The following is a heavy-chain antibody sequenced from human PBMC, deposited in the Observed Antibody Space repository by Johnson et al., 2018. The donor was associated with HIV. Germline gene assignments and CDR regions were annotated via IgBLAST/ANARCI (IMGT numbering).Heavy chain of an antibody. Sequence: VQVVESGGGLVQPGGSLRLSCAASGFTVSSNYMSWVRQGPGKGLEWVSVINSGGDTYYADSVKGRCTISRDNSKNTLYLQMNSLRAEDTAVYYCARACRDGYTCDVYDIWGQGTMLTVSS. J-gene: IGHJ3*02. D-gene: IGHD5-24*01. CDR3: ARACRDGYTCDVYDI. V-gene: IGHV3-66*01. CDR2: INSGGDT. CDR1: GFTVSSNY.